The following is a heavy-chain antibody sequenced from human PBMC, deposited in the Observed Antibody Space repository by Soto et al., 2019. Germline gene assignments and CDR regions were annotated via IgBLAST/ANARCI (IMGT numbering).Heavy chain of an antibody. V-gene: IGHV4-34*01. D-gene: IGHD6-6*01. CDR2: INHSGST. CDR3: ARGGQYSSSLDY. Sequence: SETLSLTCAVYGGSFSGYYWSWIRQPPGKGLEWIGEINHSGSTNYNPSLKSRVAISVDTSKNQFSLKLSSVTAADTAVYYCARGGQYSSSLDYWGQGTLVTVSS. CDR1: GGSFSGYY. J-gene: IGHJ4*02.